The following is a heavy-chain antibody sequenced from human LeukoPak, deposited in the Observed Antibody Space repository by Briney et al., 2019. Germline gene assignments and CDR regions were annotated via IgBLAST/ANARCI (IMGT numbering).Heavy chain of an antibody. CDR2: ISNSGST. CDR1: GGSVSSSY. D-gene: IGHD5-12*01. CDR3: ARHARGYSFGAWFDP. Sequence: SETLSLTCTASGGSVSSSYRSWVRQPPAKGLEWIASISNSGSTNYSPSFTRRLTISVDASKNQVSLRLTSVTAAATAVYYCARHARGYSFGAWFDPWGQGVLVTVSS. J-gene: IGHJ5*02. V-gene: IGHV4-59*02.